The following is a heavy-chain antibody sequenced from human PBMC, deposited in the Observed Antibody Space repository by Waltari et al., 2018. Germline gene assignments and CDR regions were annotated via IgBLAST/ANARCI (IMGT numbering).Heavy chain of an antibody. D-gene: IGHD6-19*01. CDR2: IIPLYSTP. J-gene: IGHJ3*02. V-gene: IGHV1-69*12. CDR3: AGELGGWLVLHTFDI. Sequence: QVQLVQSGAEVKKPGSSVRVSCKVSGHTFSNYAITWVRQAPGQGLEWMGGIIPLYSTPSYALKFQGRVTITADESTNTAYTALSSLRSEDTAMYYCAGELGGWLVLHTFDIWGQGTMVTVSS. CDR1: GHTFSNYA.